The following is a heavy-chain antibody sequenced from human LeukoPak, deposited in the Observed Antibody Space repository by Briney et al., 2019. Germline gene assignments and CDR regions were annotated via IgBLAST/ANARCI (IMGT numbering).Heavy chain of an antibody. J-gene: IGHJ4*02. CDR3: ARGPGAIRL. D-gene: IGHD3-10*01. Sequence: PSETLSLTCAVYGGSFSGYYWSWIRQPPGKGLEWIGEINHSGSTNYNPSLKSRVTISVDTSKNQFSLKLSSVTAADTAVYYCARGPGAIRLWGQGTLVTVSS. CDR1: GGSFSGYY. CDR2: INHSGST. V-gene: IGHV4-34*01.